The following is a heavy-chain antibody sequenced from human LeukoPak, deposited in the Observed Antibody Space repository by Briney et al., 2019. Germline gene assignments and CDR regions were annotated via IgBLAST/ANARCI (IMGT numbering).Heavy chain of an antibody. Sequence: GGSLRLSCAASGFTFSSYAMHWVRQAPGKGLEWVAVISYDGSNKYYADSVKGRFTISRDNSKNTLYLQMNSLRAEDTAVYYYARDKTTAFDIWGQGTMVTVSS. CDR2: ISYDGSNK. CDR1: GFTFSSYA. J-gene: IGHJ3*02. V-gene: IGHV3-30-3*01. CDR3: ARDKTTAFDI. D-gene: IGHD1-1*01.